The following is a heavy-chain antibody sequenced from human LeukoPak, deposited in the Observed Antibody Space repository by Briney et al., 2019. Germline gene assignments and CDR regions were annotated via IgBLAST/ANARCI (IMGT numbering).Heavy chain of an antibody. CDR3: ARDTYNSGWCSDY. CDR1: GYTFTSYG. V-gene: IGHV1-18*01. D-gene: IGHD6-19*01. Sequence: ASVKVSCKTSGYTFTSYGISWVRQAPGHGLEWMGRIRTYNGNTNYAQNLQGRIIMTTDTSTSTAYMELRSLRSDDTAVYYCARDTYNSGWCSDYWGQGTLVTVSS. CDR2: IRTYNGNT. J-gene: IGHJ4*02.